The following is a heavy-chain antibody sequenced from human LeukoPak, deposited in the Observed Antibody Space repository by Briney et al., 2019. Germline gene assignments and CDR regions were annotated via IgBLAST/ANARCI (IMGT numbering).Heavy chain of an antibody. V-gene: IGHV1-69*06. CDR3: ARDSRAGDFAKNWFDP. Sequence: ASVKVSCKASGGTFSSYAISWVRQAPGQGLEWMGGIIPIFGTANYAQKFQGRVTITADKSTSTAYMELSSLRSEDTAVYYCARDSRAGDFAKNWFDPWGQGTLVTVSS. CDR1: GGTFSSYA. D-gene: IGHD3-16*01. J-gene: IGHJ5*02. CDR2: IIPIFGTA.